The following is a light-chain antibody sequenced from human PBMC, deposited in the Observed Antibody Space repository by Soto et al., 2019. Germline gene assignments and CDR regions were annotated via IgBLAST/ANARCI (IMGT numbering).Light chain of an antibody. V-gene: IGLV2-14*01. J-gene: IGLJ1*01. CDR1: SSDVGGYNY. Sequence: QSALTQPASVSGSPGQSITISCTGTSSDVGGYNYVSWYQQHPGKAPKLMIYDVSNRPSGVSNRISGSKSGNTASLTISGLQAEDEADYYCSSYTSSSTLDVFGTGTKVTVL. CDR2: DVS. CDR3: SSYTSSSTLDV.